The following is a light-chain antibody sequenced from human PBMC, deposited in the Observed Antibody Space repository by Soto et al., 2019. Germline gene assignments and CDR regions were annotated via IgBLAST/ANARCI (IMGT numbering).Light chain of an antibody. J-gene: IGLJ1*01. CDR1: TGAVTSGHY. CDR2: DTS. CDR3: LLSYSDARPYV. V-gene: IGLV7-46*01. Sequence: QAVVTQEPSLTVSPGGTVTLTCGSSTGAVTSGHYPYWFQQKPGQAPRTLIYDTSKKHFWTPARFSGSLLGGKAALTLSGAQPEDEADYYCLLSYSDARPYVFGTGTKVTVL.